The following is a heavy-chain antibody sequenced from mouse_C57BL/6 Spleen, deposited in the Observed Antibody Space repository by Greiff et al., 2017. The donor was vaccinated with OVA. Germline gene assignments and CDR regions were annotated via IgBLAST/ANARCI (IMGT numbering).Heavy chain of an antibody. J-gene: IGHJ2*01. CDR2: ISSGSSTI. Sequence: EVQLVESGGGLVKPGGSLKLSCAASGFTFSDYGMHWVRQAPEKGLEWLAYISSGSSTIYYAATVKGRFTISRDNAKNTLFLQMTSLRSEDKAMYYGGSGNYFDYWGQGTTLTVSS. CDR3: GSGNYFDY. D-gene: IGHD4-1*01. CDR1: GFTFSDYG. V-gene: IGHV5-17*01.